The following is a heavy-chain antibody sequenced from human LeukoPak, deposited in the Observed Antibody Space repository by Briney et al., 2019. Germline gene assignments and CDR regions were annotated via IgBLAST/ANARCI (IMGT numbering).Heavy chain of an antibody. CDR3: AKDRQLWPTYNWFDP. J-gene: IGHJ5*02. CDR1: GFTFSSYG. Sequence: GGSLRLSCAASGFTFSSYGMHWVRQAPGKGLEWVAVIWYDGSNKYYADSVKGRFTISRDNSKNTLYLQMNSLRAEDTAVYYCAKDRQLWPTYNWFDPWGQGTLVTVSS. CDR2: IWYDGSNK. D-gene: IGHD5-18*01. V-gene: IGHV3-33*06.